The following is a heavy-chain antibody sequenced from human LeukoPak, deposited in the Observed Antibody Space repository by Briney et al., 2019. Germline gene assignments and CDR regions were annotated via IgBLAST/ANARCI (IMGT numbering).Heavy chain of an antibody. CDR2: INPNSGGT. D-gene: IGHD3-9*01. V-gene: IGHV1-2*02. CDR3: ARDQELRYFDWSYYSGGWFDP. J-gene: IGHJ5*02. CDR1: GYTFTVYY. Sequence: ASVTVSCKASGYTFTVYYMHWVRQAPGQGLEWMGWINPNSGGTNYAQKFQGRVTMTRDTSISTAYMELSRLRSDDTAVYYCARDQELRYFDWSYYSGGWFDPWGQGTLVTVSS.